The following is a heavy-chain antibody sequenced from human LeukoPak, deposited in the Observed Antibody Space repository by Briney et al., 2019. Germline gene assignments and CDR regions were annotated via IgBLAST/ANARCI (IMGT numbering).Heavy chain of an antibody. CDR3: AKDLGVTMVRGVHYYYYYMDV. CDR1: GFTFSSYG. J-gene: IGHJ6*03. CDR2: IRYDGSNK. D-gene: IGHD3-10*01. V-gene: IGHV3-30*02. Sequence: GGSLRLSCAASGFTFSSYGMHWVRQAPGKGLEWVAFIRYDGSNKYYADSVKGRFTISRDNSKNTLYLQMNSLRAEDTAVYYCAKDLGVTMVRGVHYYYYYMDVWGKGTTVTISS.